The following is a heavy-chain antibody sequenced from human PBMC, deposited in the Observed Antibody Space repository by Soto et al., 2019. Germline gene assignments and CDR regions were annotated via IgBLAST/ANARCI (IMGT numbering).Heavy chain of an antibody. CDR3: ARSNDFRYYGMDV. CDR2: IYPGDSDT. CDR1: GYSFTSYW. V-gene: IGHV5-51*01. J-gene: IGHJ6*02. Sequence: PGESLKISCKGSGYSFTSYWIGWVRQMPGKGLEWMGIIYPGDSDTRYSPSFQGQVTISADKSISTAYLQWSSLKASDTAMYYGARSNDFRYYGMDVWGQGTTVNVSS. D-gene: IGHD3-3*01.